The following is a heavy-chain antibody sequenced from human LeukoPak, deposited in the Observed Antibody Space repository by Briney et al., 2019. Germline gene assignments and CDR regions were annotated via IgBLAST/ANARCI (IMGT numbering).Heavy chain of an antibody. CDR1: GYTFTSYG. CDR3: ARGEVGATTSRYYYGMDV. Sequence: GASVKVSCKASGYTFTSYGISWVRQAPGQGLEWMGWISAYNGNTNYAQKLQSRVTMTTDTSTSTAYMELRSLRSDDTAVYYCARGEVGATTSRYYYGMDVWGQGTTVTVSS. J-gene: IGHJ6*02. V-gene: IGHV1-18*01. CDR2: ISAYNGNT. D-gene: IGHD1-26*01.